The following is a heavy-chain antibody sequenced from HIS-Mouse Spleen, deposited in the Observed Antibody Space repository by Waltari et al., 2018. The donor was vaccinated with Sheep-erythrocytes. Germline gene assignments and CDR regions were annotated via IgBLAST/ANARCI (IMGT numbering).Heavy chain of an antibody. CDR3: ARVASGATFDY. CDR2: ISSSSRYI. J-gene: IGHJ4*02. D-gene: IGHD1-26*01. CDR1: GFTFSSYS. Sequence: EVQLVESGGGLVKPGGSLRLSCAASGFTFSSYSMNWVRQAPGKWLGWVSSISSSSRYIYYADSVKGRFTISRDNAKNSLYLQMNSLRAEDTAVYYCARVASGATFDYWGQGTLVTVSS. V-gene: IGHV3-21*01.